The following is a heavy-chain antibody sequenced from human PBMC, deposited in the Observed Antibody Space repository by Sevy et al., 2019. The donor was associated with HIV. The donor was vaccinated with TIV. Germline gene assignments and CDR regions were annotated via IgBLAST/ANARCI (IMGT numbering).Heavy chain of an antibody. V-gene: IGHV3-23*01. CDR3: AKASMSPVPYFDY. Sequence: GESLKISCAASGFTFSSYAMSWVRQAPGKGLEWVSAISGSGGSTYYADSVKGRFTISRDNSKNTLYLQMNSLRAEDTAVYYCAKASMSPVPYFDYWGQGTLVTVSS. J-gene: IGHJ4*02. CDR1: GFTFSSYA. CDR2: ISGSGGST. D-gene: IGHD2-2*01.